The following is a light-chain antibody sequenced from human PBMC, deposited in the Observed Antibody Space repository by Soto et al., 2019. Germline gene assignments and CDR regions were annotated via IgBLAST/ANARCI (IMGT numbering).Light chain of an antibody. V-gene: IGKV3-20*01. CDR3: QQYGSSPWT. CDR1: ESVSRN. J-gene: IGKJ1*01. Sequence: EVVITHSPATLSFSPVERATLSCRASESVSRNLAWYQQKPGQAPRLLIYGASTRATGIPDRFSGSGSGTDFTLTISRLEPEDFAVYYCQQYGSSPWTFGQGTKVDIK. CDR2: GAS.